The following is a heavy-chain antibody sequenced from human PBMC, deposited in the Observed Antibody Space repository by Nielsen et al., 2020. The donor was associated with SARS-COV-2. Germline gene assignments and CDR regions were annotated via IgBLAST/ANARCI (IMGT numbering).Heavy chain of an antibody. CDR3: ARDGSSGWYGGFDY. CDR1: GFTFSSYS. CDR2: ISSSSSYI. V-gene: IGHV3-21*01. J-gene: IGHJ4*02. Sequence: GESLKISCAASGFTFSSYSMNWVRQAPGKGLEWVSSISSSSSYIYYADSVKGRFTISRDNAKNSLYLQMNSLRAEDTAVYYCARDGSSGWYGGFDYWGQGTLVTVSS. D-gene: IGHD6-19*01.